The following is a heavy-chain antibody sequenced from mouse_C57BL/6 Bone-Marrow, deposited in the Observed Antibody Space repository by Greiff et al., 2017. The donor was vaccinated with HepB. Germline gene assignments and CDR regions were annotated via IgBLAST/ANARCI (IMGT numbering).Heavy chain of an antibody. D-gene: IGHD2-2*01. J-gene: IGHJ4*01. Sequence: EVKLQESGGDLVKPGGSLKLSCAASGFTFSSYGMSWVRQTPDKRLEWVATISSGGSYTYYPDSVKGRFTISRDNAKNTLYLQMSSLKSEDTAMYYCARLDGYDLAMDYWGQGTAVTVSS. V-gene: IGHV5-6*01. CDR2: ISSGGSYT. CDR3: ARLDGYDLAMDY. CDR1: GFTFSSYG.